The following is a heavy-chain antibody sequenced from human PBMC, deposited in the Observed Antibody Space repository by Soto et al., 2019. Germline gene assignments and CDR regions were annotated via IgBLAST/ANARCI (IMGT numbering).Heavy chain of an antibody. CDR2: IYYCGST. Sequence: QLQLQESGPGLVKPSETLSLTCTVSGGSISSSSYYWGWIRQPPGKGLERIGSIYYCGSTYYNPSLKRRVTIFVDTSKIQCSLTISSVSAADAAVYYCASGKRQDIVLMVYAWKAGYNFHYWGQGTLVTVSS. CDR3: ASGKRQDIVLMVYAWKAGYNFHY. CDR1: GGSISSSSYY. D-gene: IGHD2-8*01. V-gene: IGHV4-39*01. J-gene: IGHJ4*02.